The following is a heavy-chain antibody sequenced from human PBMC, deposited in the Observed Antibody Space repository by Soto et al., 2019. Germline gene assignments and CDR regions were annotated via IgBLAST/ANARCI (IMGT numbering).Heavy chain of an antibody. Sequence: QVQLVESGGGVVQPGRSLRLSCAASGFTFSSYAMHWVRQAPGKGLEWVAVISFDGSDKYYADSVKGRFTISRDNSKNTLSLQMNSLTAEDTAVYYCARDHDTSGYSPQFDYWGQGTLVTVSS. CDR1: GFTFSSYA. V-gene: IGHV3-30-3*01. D-gene: IGHD3-22*01. CDR3: ARDHDTSGYSPQFDY. CDR2: ISFDGSDK. J-gene: IGHJ4*02.